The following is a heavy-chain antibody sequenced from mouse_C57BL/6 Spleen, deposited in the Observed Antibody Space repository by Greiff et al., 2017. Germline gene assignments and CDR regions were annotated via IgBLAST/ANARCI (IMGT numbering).Heavy chain of an antibody. CDR1: GYTFTDYE. D-gene: IGHD1-1*01. CDR3: TRSHGSRYWYFDV. CDR2: IDPETGGT. J-gene: IGHJ1*03. Sequence: VQLQESGAELVRPGASVTLSCKASGYTFTDYEMHWVKQTPVHGLEWIGAIDPETGGTAYNQKFKGKAILTADKSSSTAYMELRSLTSEDSAVXYCTRSHGSRYWYFDVWGTGTTVTVSS. V-gene: IGHV1-15*01.